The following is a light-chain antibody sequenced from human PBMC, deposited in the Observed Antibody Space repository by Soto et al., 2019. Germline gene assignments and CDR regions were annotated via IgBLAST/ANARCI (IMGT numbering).Light chain of an antibody. J-gene: IGLJ2*01. CDR3: TSYADSNIVL. CDR2: DVS. CDR1: RRDVGAYRF. Sequence: QSVLTQPASVSGSPGQSIAISCTGTRRDVGAYRFVSWYQHHPGNAPNLIICDVSSPPSVVSYRSSGAKSGTTSALTSSGLQAEEDAVYYCTSYADSNIVLFGGGTKLTVL. V-gene: IGLV2-14*01.